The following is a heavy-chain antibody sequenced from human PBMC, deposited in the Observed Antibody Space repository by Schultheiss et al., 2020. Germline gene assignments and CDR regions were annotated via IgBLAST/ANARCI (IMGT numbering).Heavy chain of an antibody. V-gene: IGHV4-59*13. CDR3: ARFGENWYFAF. J-gene: IGHJ2*01. Sequence: SETLSLTCTVSGGSIRSNYWSWIRQSPGKGLEWIGYIDDSGSTNYNPSLKSRVTISIDTSKKQFSLKLSSVTAADTALYYCARFGENWYFAFWGRGTLVTVSS. CDR2: IDDSGST. CDR1: GGSIRSNY. D-gene: IGHD3-3*01.